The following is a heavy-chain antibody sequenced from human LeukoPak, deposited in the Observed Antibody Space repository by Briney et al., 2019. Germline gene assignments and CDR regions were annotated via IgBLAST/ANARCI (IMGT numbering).Heavy chain of an antibody. CDR1: GFTFSSYS. D-gene: IGHD4-23*01. CDR2: ISSSSSYI. CDR3: AISTTVVPFDY. J-gene: IGHJ4*02. Sequence: SGGSLRLSCAASGFTFSSYSMNWVRQAPGKGLEWVSFISSSSSYIYYADSVKGRFTISRDNAKNSLYLQMNSLRAEDTAVYYCAISTTVVPFDYWGQGTLVTVSS. V-gene: IGHV3-21*01.